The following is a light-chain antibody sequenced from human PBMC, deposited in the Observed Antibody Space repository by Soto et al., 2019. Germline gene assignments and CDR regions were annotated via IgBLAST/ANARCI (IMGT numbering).Light chain of an antibody. CDR3: QQYSSYWT. V-gene: IGKV1-5*01. J-gene: IGKJ1*01. CDR2: DAS. Sequence: DIPMTQSPSTLSASVGDRVTITCRASQSISSWLAWYQQKPGRAPNLLIFDASSLDGGVPSKFSGSGSGTEFTLTISNLQPDDFATYYCQQYSSYWTFGQGTKVEIK. CDR1: QSISSW.